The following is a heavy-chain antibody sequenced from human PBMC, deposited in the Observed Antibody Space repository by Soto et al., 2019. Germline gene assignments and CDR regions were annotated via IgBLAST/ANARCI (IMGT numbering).Heavy chain of an antibody. J-gene: IGHJ5*02. Sequence: SETLSLTCAVYGGSFSGYYWSWIRQPPGKGLEWIGEINHSGSTNYNPSLKSRVTISVDTSKNQFSLKLSSVTAAGTAVYYCARAPLTYYDFWSGYSWFDPWGQGTLVTVSS. CDR2: INHSGST. D-gene: IGHD3-3*01. CDR3: ARAPLTYYDFWSGYSWFDP. CDR1: GGSFSGYY. V-gene: IGHV4-34*01.